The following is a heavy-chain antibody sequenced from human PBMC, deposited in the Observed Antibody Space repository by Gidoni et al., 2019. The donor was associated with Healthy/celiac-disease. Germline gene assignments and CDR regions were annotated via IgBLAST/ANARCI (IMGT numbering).Heavy chain of an antibody. J-gene: IGHJ5*02. Sequence: QVQLQQWGAGLLXXXETLSLTCAVYGGSFSGYYWSWIRQPPGKGLEWIGEINQSGSTNYNPSLKSRVTISVDTSKNQFSLKLSSVTAADTAXXYCARGLDIVVVVAARRWFDPWGQGTLVTXSS. CDR3: ARGLDIVVVVAARRWFDP. D-gene: IGHD2-15*01. CDR1: GGSFSGYY. CDR2: INQSGST. V-gene: IGHV4-34*01.